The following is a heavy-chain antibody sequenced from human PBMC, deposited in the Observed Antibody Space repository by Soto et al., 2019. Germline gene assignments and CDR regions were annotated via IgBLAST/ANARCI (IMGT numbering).Heavy chain of an antibody. CDR3: ARAGYSSSLSWFDP. J-gene: IGHJ5*02. V-gene: IGHV4-38-2*01. CDR1: GYSISSGYY. D-gene: IGHD6-6*01. Sequence: SETLSLTCAVSGYSISSGYYWGWIRQPPGKGLEWIGSIYHSGSTYYNPSLKSRVTISVDTSKNQFSLKLSSVTAADTAVYYCARAGYSSSLSWFDPWGQGXLVTVYS. CDR2: IYHSGST.